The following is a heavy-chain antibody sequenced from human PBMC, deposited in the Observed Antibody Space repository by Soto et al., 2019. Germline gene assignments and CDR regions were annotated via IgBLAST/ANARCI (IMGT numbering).Heavy chain of an antibody. V-gene: IGHV1-8*01. CDR1: GYTFTSYD. D-gene: IGHD2-2*03. CDR3: ARASYLDPSFDV. J-gene: IGHJ3*01. CDR2: VNPNSGDT. Sequence: QVQLVQSGAEVTRPGASVKVSCKASGYTFTSYDFNWVRQAPGQGLEWMGWVNPNSGDTDYAQKFQGRVTMTRNTSIRTAYMELSSLRSEDTAVYYCARASYLDPSFDVWGQGTMVTVSS.